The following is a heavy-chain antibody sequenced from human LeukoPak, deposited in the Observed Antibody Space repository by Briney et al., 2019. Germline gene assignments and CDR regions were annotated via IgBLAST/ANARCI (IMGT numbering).Heavy chain of an antibody. CDR1: GGSLSGYY. CDR3: AKVQGLGVGATGSYFDY. J-gene: IGHJ4*02. V-gene: IGHV4-34*01. D-gene: IGHD1-26*01. CDR2: INNSGRN. Sequence: SETLSLTCAVYGGSLSGYYWSWIRQPPGKGLEWTGEINNSGRNNYNPTLKSRVTMSVDTSKNQFSLKVGSVTAADTAVYYCAKVQGLGVGATGSYFDYWGQGTLVTVSS.